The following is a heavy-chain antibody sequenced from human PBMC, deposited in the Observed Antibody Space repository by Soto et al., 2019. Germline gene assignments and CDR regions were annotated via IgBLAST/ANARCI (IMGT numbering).Heavy chain of an antibody. D-gene: IGHD4-17*01. J-gene: IGHJ4*02. CDR1: GYSISSGYY. V-gene: IGHV4-38-2*01. CDR3: ASRATVTDFDY. CDR2: IYHSGST. Sequence: QVQLQESGPGLVKPSETLSLTCAVSGYSISSGYYWGWIRQPPGKGLEWIGSIYHSGSTYYNPSLKSRVTISGDTSKNQFSLKLSSVTAADTAVYYCASRATVTDFDYWGQGTLVTVSS.